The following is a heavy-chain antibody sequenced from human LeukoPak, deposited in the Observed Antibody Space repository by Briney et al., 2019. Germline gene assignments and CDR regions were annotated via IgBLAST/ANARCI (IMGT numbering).Heavy chain of an antibody. Sequence: GGSLRLSCAASGFSFSSYGIHWVHQAPGKGLEWVAIIRYDGRNKYYADSVKGRFTISRENSKNMVYLQMNSLRADDTAMYYCAKGDGDYVPLLWGQGTLVTVSS. D-gene: IGHD4-17*01. CDR3: AKGDGDYVPLL. CDR1: GFSFSSYG. V-gene: IGHV3-30*02. J-gene: IGHJ4*02. CDR2: IRYDGRNK.